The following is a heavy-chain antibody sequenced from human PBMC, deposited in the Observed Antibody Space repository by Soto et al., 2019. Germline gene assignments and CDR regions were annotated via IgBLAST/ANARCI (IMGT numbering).Heavy chain of an antibody. CDR3: ARDRVMRGNSYYYGMDV. D-gene: IGHD2-21*01. CDR2: IIPGFASP. Sequence: QVLLVQSGAEVKKPGSSMKVSCKTSGGTFNSFAISWVRLVPGQGLEWMGVIIPGFASPTYAQTLQGRVSITADESATTAYMELSSLRSADTAVYYCARDRVMRGNSYYYGMDVW. CDR1: GGTFNSFA. V-gene: IGHV1-69*12. J-gene: IGHJ6*01.